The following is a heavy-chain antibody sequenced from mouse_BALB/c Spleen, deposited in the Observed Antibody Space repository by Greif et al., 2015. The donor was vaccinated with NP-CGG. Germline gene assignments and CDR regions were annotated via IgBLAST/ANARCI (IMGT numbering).Heavy chain of an antibody. CDR3: ARGDDYDSFAY. D-gene: IGHD2-4*01. V-gene: IGHV1-31*01. Sequence: VQLQQSGPELVKPGASVKISCKASGYSFTGYYMHWVKQSHVKSLEWIGRINPYNGATSYNQNFKDKASLTVDKSSSTAYMELHSLTSEDSAVYYCARGDDYDSFAYWGQGTLVTVSA. CDR2: INPYNGAT. J-gene: IGHJ3*01. CDR1: GYSFTGYY.